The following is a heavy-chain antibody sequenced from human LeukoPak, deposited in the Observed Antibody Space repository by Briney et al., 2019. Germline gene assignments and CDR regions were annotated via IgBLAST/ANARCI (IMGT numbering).Heavy chain of an antibody. CDR1: RFTFSSYA. D-gene: IGHD6-19*01. Sequence: GRSLRLSCAASRFTFSSYAIHWVRQAPGKGLEWVGVISYDGNNKYYADSVKGRFTISRDNSKNTVYLQMNSLRAEDTAIYYCARVLSSRNSGWGYFDYWGQGSLVTVTS. CDR2: ISYDGNNK. CDR3: ARVLSSRNSGWGYFDY. J-gene: IGHJ4*02. V-gene: IGHV3-30-3*01.